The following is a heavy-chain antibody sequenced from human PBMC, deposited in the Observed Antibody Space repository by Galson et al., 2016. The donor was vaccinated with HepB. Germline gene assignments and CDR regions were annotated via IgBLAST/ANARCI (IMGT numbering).Heavy chain of an antibody. CDR3: ARDMGGLIAAAGTLDY. CDR1: GYTFTAYY. CDR2: INPNSGGT. D-gene: IGHD6-13*01. V-gene: IGHV1-2*02. Sequence: QSGAEVKKPGESLRTSCKASGYTFTAYYMHWVRQAPGQDLEWMGWINPNSGGTNFAQKFQGRVTMTRDTSITTAYMELSRLRSDDTAIYYCARDMGGLIAAAGTLDYWGQGTLVTVSS. J-gene: IGHJ4*02.